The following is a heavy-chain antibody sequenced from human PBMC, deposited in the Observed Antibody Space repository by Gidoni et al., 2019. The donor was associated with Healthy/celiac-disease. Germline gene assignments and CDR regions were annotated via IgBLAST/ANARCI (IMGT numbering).Heavy chain of an antibody. CDR3: ARDPRLNTYGSGSYPSY. J-gene: IGHJ4*02. Sequence: QVQLVESGGGVVQPGRSLRLSCAASGFTFSSYAMHWVRQAPGKGLEWVAVIAYDGSNKYYADSVKGRFTISRDNSKNTLYLQMNSLRAEDTAVYYCARDPRLNTYGSGSYPSYWGQGTLVTVSS. D-gene: IGHD3-10*01. CDR2: IAYDGSNK. CDR1: GFTFSSYA. V-gene: IGHV3-30-3*01.